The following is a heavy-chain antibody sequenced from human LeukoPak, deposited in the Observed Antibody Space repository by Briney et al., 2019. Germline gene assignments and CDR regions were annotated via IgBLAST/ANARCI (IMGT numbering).Heavy chain of an antibody. V-gene: IGHV4-34*01. D-gene: IGHD4-17*01. CDR1: GGSFSGYY. CDR3: ARTYGDYRFDY. Sequence: SETLSLTCAVYGGSFSGYYWSWIRQPPGKGLEWIGEINHSGSTNYNPSLKSRLTISVDTSKNQFSLKLSSMTAADTAVYYCARTYGDYRFDYWGQGTLVTVSS. J-gene: IGHJ4*02. CDR2: INHSGST.